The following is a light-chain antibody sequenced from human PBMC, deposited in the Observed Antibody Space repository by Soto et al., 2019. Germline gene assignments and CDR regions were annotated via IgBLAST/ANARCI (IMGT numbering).Light chain of an antibody. Sequence: QPVLTQPTSLSASLGASASFTCTSRSGVNVGTYTIYWYQQKPGSLPRYLLRYNSDSDKQQASGVPSRFSGSKDASTNAGLLFISGLQSEDEDDYYCSIWYSSAVIFGGGTKLTVL. CDR1: SGVNVGTYT. CDR2: YNSDSDK. J-gene: IGLJ2*01. CDR3: SIWYSSAVI. V-gene: IGLV5-39*01.